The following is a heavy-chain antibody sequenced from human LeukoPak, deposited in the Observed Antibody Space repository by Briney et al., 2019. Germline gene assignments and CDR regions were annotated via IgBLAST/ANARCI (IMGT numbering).Heavy chain of an antibody. CDR2: ISGSGGST. CDR1: GFTFSSYA. Sequence: HPGGSLRLSCAASGFTFSSYAMSWVRQAPGKGLEWVSAISGSGGSTYYADSVKGRFTISRDNSKNTLYLQMNSLRAEDTAVHYCAREPLTYNYYYGMDVWGQGTTVTVSS. CDR3: AREPLTYNYYYGMDV. J-gene: IGHJ6*02. V-gene: IGHV3-23*01.